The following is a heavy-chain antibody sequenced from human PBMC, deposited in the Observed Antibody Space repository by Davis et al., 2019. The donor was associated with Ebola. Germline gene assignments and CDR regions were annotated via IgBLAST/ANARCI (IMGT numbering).Heavy chain of an antibody. D-gene: IGHD5-12*01. CDR2: IYYSGST. J-gene: IGHJ4*02. CDR1: GGSISSSSYY. V-gene: IGHV4-39*07. CDR3: ARWGRYSGYDFDY. Sequence: SETLSLTCTVSGGSISSSSYYWGWIRQPPGKGLEWIGSIYYSGSTYYNPSLKSRVTISVDTSKNQFSLKLSSVTAADTAVYYCARWGRYSGYDFDYWGQGTLVTVSS.